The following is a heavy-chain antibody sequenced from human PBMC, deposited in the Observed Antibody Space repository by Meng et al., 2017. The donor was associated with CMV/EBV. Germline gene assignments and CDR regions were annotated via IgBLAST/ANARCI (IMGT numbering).Heavy chain of an antibody. CDR2: IIPIFGTA. V-gene: IGHV1-69*05. CDR1: GGTFSSYA. D-gene: IGHD5-18*01. CDR3: TRVELNTAMSGYGMDV. Sequence: SVKVSCKASGGTFSSYAISWVRQAPGQGLEWMGGIIPIFGTANYAQKFQGRVTITTDESTSTAYMELSSLRSEDTAVYYCTRVELNTAMSGYGMDVWGQGTTVTVSS. J-gene: IGHJ6*02.